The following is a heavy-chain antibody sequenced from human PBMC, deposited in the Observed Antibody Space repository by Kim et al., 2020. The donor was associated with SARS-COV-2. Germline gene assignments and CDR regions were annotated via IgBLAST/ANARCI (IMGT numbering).Heavy chain of an antibody. CDR1: GVSVNSGYYY. CDR2: IHNTGST. D-gene: IGHD3-3*01. Sequence: SETLSLSCSVSGVSVNSGYYYWSWIRQRPGKGLEWIGYIHNTGSTYYNPSLKSRVTISVDTSKNQFSLKVTSVTAADTAVYYCARDFFQWVREDGFDIWGPGKMVTVSS. V-gene: IGHV4-31*03. CDR3: ARDFFQWVREDGFDI. J-gene: IGHJ3*02.